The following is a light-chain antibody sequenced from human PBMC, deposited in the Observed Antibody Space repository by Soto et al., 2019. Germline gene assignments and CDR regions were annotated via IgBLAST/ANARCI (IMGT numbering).Light chain of an antibody. V-gene: IGKV1-8*01. CDR2: AAS. J-gene: IGKJ1*01. Sequence: AIRMTQSPSSLSASTGDRVTITCRASQGISSYLAWYQQKPGKAPKLLIYAASPLQSGVPSRFSGSGSGTDFTLTSSCLQSEDFATYYYQQYYSYSTFGQGTKVEIK. CDR3: QQYYSYST. CDR1: QGISSY.